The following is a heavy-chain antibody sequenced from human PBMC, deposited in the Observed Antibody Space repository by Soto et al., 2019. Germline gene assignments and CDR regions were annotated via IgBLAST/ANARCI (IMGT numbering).Heavy chain of an antibody. CDR1: GFTFSSYS. CDR2: ISSSSSYI. Sequence: EVQLVESGGGLVKPGGSLRLSCAASGFTFSSYSMNWVRQAPGKGLEWVSSISSSSSYIYYADSVKGRFTISRDNAKNSLYLQMNSLRAEDKAVYYCARAVAGAETNWGQGTLVTVSS. J-gene: IGHJ4*02. CDR3: ARAVAGAETN. V-gene: IGHV3-21*01.